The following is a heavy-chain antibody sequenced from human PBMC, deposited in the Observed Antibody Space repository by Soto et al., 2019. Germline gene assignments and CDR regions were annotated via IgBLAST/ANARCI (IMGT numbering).Heavy chain of an antibody. CDR2: ISYDGIHK. CDR3: ARDLYDSSGYYFLCFDY. J-gene: IGHJ4*02. CDR1: GFSFSSNA. V-gene: IGHV3-30-3*01. Sequence: GGSLRLSCAASGFSFSSNAMHWVRQAPGKGLEWVSFISYDGIHKNYADSVKGRFTISRDNAKNTLYLQMNSPRAEDTAVYYCARDLYDSSGYYFLCFDYWGQGTLVTVSS. D-gene: IGHD3-22*01.